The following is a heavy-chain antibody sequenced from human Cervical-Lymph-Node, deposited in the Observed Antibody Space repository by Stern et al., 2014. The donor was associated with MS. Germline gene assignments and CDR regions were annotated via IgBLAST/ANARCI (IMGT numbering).Heavy chain of an antibody. V-gene: IGHV3-49*04. CDR2: VRSKAYGGTT. Sequence: EVQLVESGGGLVKPGRSLRLSCSASGFTFSDYAMNWVRQAPGKGLEWVGFVRSKAYGGTTEYAASVKGRFTISRDDSKSIAYLQMNSLKTEDTAVYYCTRGSNYRADYGMDVWGQGTTVTVSS. D-gene: IGHD4-11*01. CDR3: TRGSNYRADYGMDV. CDR1: GFTFSDYA. J-gene: IGHJ6*02.